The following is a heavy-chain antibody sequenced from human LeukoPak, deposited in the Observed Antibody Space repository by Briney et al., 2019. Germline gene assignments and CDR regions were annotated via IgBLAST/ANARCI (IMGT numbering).Heavy chain of an antibody. V-gene: IGHV4-61*08. J-gene: IGHJ6*02. CDR1: GGSISSGGYY. CDR2: IYYSGST. D-gene: IGHD6-19*01. Sequence: PSETLSLTCTVSGGSISSGGYYWSWIRQHPGKGLEWIGYIYYSGSTYYNPSLKSRVTISVDTSKNQFSLKLSSVTAADTAVYYCARIYSSGWYLGDYYYYGMDVWGQGTTVTVSS. CDR3: ARIYSSGWYLGDYYYYGMDV.